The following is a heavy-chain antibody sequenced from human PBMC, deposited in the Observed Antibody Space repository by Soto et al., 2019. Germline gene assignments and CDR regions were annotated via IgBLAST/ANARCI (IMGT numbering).Heavy chain of an antibody. V-gene: IGHV5-51*01. CDR2: FYPGDSHI. CDR3: TRGGEGGSHFYGLYV. Sequence: GESLKISCVISGFSFTTYWVAWVRQMPGKGLEWMGIFYPGDSHITYSPSFQGQVTISTDKSISTAYLQWDSLKASDTAMYYCTRGGEGGSHFYGLYVWGQGTTVTVSS. D-gene: IGHD2-15*01. CDR1: GFSFTTYW. J-gene: IGHJ6*02.